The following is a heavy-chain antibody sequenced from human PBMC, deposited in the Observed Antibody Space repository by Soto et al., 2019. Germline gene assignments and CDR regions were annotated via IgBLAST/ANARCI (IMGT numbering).Heavy chain of an antibody. D-gene: IGHD3-22*01. CDR1: GGTFSSYT. CDR3: AGSSGHYYYGMDV. Sequence: QVQLVQSGAEVKKPGSSVKVSCKASGGTFSSYTISWVRQAPGQGLEWMGRIIPILGIANYAQKFQGRVTITADKSTSTAYMELSSLRSEDTAVYYCAGSSGHYYYGMDVRGQGTTVTVSS. CDR2: IIPILGIA. V-gene: IGHV1-69*02. J-gene: IGHJ6*02.